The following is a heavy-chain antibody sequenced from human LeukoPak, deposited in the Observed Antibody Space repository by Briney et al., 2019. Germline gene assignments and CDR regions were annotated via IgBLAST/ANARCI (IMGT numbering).Heavy chain of an antibody. J-gene: IGHJ5*02. V-gene: IGHV1-46*03. CDR2: INPSGGST. D-gene: IGHD6-19*01. Sequence: ASVKDSFKASGYTFTSYYMHWVRQPPGQGLEWMEIINPSGGSTSYAQKFQGRVTMTRDTSTSTVYMELSSLRSEDAAVYYCARESIALAGTFSWGQGTLVTVSS. CDR1: GYTFTSYY. CDR3: ARESIALAGTFS.